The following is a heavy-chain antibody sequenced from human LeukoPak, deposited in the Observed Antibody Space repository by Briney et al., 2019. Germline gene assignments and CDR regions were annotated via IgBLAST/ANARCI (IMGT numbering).Heavy chain of an antibody. D-gene: IGHD2-15*01. V-gene: IGHV3-33*01. J-gene: IGHJ3*01. Sequence: GGSLRLSCAASGFTFSRYGMHWVRQAPGKGLEWVAVIWYDGSNKYYADSVKGRFTISRDNSKSTLYLQMNNLRAEDTAVYYCARDWKYCSGSSCVSAFDFWGQGTMVTVSS. CDR1: GFTFSRYG. CDR3: ARDWKYCSGSSCVSAFDF. CDR2: IWYDGSNK.